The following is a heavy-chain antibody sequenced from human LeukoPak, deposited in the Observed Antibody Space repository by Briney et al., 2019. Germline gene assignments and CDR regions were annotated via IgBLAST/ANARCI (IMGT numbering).Heavy chain of an antibody. CDR1: GGSISSSSYY. CDR2: VYYSGST. V-gene: IGHV4-39*01. D-gene: IGHD2-21*01. CDR3: ARASASSGDRYSDYYYGMDV. Sequence: PSETLSLTCTVSGGSISSSSYYWGWIRQPPGKGLEWIGSVYYSGSTYYNSSLKSRVTISVDTSKNQFSLKLSSVTAADTAVYYCARASASSGDRYSDYYYGMDVWGQGTTVTVSS. J-gene: IGHJ6*02.